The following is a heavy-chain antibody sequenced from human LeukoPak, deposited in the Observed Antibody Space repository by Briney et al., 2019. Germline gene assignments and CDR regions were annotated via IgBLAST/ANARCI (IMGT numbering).Heavy chain of an antibody. CDR2: IEASGGTT. CDR3: VTPQYLVQTKGY. Sequence: GSLRLSCVASGFTFSTYAMSWVRQAPGKGLEWVSAIEASGGTTYYADSVKGRFTISRDNSRNTLCLQMNSLRAEDTAVYYCVTPQYLVQTKGYWGQGTLVTVSS. J-gene: IGHJ4*02. V-gene: IGHV3-23*01. CDR1: GFTFSTYA. D-gene: IGHD4-11*01.